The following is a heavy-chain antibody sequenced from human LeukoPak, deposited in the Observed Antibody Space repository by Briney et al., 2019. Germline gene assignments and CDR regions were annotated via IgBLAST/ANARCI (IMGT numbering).Heavy chain of an antibody. J-gene: IGHJ6*03. CDR2: INHSGST. D-gene: IGHD5-18*01. Sequence: GSLRLSCAASGFTFSNAWMSWIRQPPGKGLEWIGEINHSGSTNYNPSLKSRVTISVDTSKNQFSLKLSSVTAADTAVYYCARPKYSYGIHYYYMDVWGKGTTVTVTS. V-gene: IGHV4-34*01. CDR1: GFTFSNAW. CDR3: ARPKYSYGIHYYYMDV.